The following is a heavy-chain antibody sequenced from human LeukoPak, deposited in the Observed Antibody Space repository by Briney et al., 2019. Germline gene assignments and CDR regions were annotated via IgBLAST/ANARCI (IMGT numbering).Heavy chain of an antibody. V-gene: IGHV1-69*13. CDR1: RCTVSSYA. CDR3: ARDDGVPTDHWVKPIDY. J-gene: IGHJ4*02. Sequence: GASVKVSCKASRCTVSSYAISRVRQAPGQWLEWMGGTIPIFGTANYAQKFQGRVTITADESTSTAYMELSSLRSEDTAVYYCARDDGVPTDHWVKPIDYWGQGTLVTVSS. D-gene: IGHD6-13*01. CDR2: TIPIFGTA.